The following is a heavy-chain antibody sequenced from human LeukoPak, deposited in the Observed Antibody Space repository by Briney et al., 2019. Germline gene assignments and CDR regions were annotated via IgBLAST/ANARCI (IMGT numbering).Heavy chain of an antibody. CDR3: ANDQAPGSWHTPSHF. D-gene: IGHD6-13*01. J-gene: IGHJ4*02. Sequence: GGSLRLSCAASGFTLRTYAMSWVRQAPGKGPEWVSGISDSGDGTFYAEPVKGRFTLSRDNSKNRVFLQMNSLRADDTAKYFCANDQAPGSWHTPSHFWGQGTMVTVSS. CDR1: GFTLRTYA. V-gene: IGHV3-23*01. CDR2: ISDSGDGT.